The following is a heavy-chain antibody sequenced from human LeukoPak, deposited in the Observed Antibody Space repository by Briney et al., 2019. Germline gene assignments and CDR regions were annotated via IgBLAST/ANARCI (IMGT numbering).Heavy chain of an antibody. V-gene: IGHV1-69*13. J-gene: IGHJ4*02. CDR3: ASSRGNRYYFDY. Sequence: SVKVSCKASGYTFTSYAISWVRQAPGQGLEWMGGIIPIFGSANYAQKFQGRVTITADESTSTAYMELSSLRSEDTAVYYCASSRGNRYYFDYWGQGTLVTVSS. D-gene: IGHD1-14*01. CDR1: GYTFTSYA. CDR2: IIPIFGSA.